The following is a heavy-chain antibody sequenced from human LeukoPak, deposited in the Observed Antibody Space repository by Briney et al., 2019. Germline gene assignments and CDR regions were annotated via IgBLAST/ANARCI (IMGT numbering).Heavy chain of an antibody. J-gene: IGHJ5*02. V-gene: IGHV3-21*01. CDR3: VRIPNSAGFPNWFDP. CDR2: ISSSNDYI. Sequence: GGSLRLSCAASGFTFSTSTMNWVSQAPGKRLEWVSSISSSNDYIYYADSVKGRFTISRDNAKNSLYLQMNSLRAEDTAVYYCVRIPNSAGFPNWFDPWGQGTLLTVSS. D-gene: IGHD6-19*01. CDR1: GFTFSTST.